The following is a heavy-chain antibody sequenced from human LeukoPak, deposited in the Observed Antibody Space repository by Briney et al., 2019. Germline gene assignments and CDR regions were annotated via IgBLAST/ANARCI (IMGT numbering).Heavy chain of an antibody. D-gene: IGHD3-3*01. CDR3: ARTYYDLWSGYPPTDY. CDR2: IYTSGST. CDR1: GGSISSGSYY. V-gene: IGHV4-61*02. Sequence: SETLSLTCTVSGGSISSGSYYWSWIRQPAGKGLEWIGRIYTSGSTNYNPSLKSRVTISVDTSKNQFSLKLSSVTAADTAVYYCARTYYDLWSGYPPTDYWGQGTLVTVSS. J-gene: IGHJ4*02.